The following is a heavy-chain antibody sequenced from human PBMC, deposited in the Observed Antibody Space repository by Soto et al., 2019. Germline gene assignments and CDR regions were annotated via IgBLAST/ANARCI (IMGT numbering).Heavy chain of an antibody. V-gene: IGHV4-30-2*01. CDR3: ARGNVVAIDY. D-gene: IGHD2-21*01. Sequence: QLQLQESGSGLVKPSQTLSLTCAVSGGSISSGGYSWSWIRQPPGKGLEWIGYIYHSGSTYYNPSLQCRLTIPVDRSKNQFSLKPSSVTAADTAVYYCARGNVVAIDYWGQGTLVTVSS. CDR2: IYHSGST. J-gene: IGHJ4*02. CDR1: GGSISSGGYS.